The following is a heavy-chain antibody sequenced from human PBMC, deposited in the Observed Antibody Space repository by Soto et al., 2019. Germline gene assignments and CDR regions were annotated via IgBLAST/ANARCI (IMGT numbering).Heavy chain of an antibody. D-gene: IGHD6-19*01. CDR2: ISAYNGNT. CDR1: GYTFTSYG. CDR3: ARGLDSSGWSPVDY. J-gene: IGHJ4*02. V-gene: IGHV1-18*01. Sequence: GASVKVSCKASGYTFTSYGISWVRQAPGQGLEWMGWISAYNGNTNYAPKLQGRVTMTTDTSTSTAYMELRSLRSDDTAVYYCARGLDSSGWSPVDYWGQGTLVTVSS.